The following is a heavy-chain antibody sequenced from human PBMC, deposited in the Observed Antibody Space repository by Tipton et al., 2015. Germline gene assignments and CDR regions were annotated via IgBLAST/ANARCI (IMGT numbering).Heavy chain of an antibody. CDR1: GGSISSGGYY. J-gene: IGHJ5*02. Sequence: LRLSCTVSGGSISSGGYYWSWIRQHPGKGLEWIGYIYYSGSTYYNPPLKSLVTISVDTSKNQFSLKLSSVTAADTAVYYCARSLFPETAGLENWFDPWGQGTLVTVSS. CDR3: ARSLFPETAGLENWFDP. CDR2: IYYSGST. D-gene: IGHD6-13*01. V-gene: IGHV4-31*01.